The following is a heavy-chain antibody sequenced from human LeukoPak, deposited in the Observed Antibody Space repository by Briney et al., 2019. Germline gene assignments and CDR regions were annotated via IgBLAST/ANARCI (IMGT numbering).Heavy chain of an antibody. D-gene: IGHD6-13*01. CDR2: ISYDGSNK. V-gene: IGHV3-30-3*01. Sequence: PGVSLRLSCAASGFTFSSYAMHWVRQAPGKGLEWVAVISYDGSNKYYADSVKGRFTISRDNSKNTLYLQMNSLRAEDTAVYYCARDGAAAYAEYFQHWGQGTLVTVSS. J-gene: IGHJ1*01. CDR1: GFTFSSYA. CDR3: ARDGAAAYAEYFQH.